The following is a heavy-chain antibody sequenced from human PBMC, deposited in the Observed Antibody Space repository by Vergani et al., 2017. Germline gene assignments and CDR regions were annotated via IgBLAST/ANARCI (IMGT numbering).Heavy chain of an antibody. Sequence: QVQLVESGGGVVQRGGPLRLSCATSGYTLSNYDMQWIRQGPGEGLEFVAFIQFDGSNQYYADSVKGRFTLSRDFSKNTLYLQMNSLRTDDTATYYCAKHFRGWGIDYWGQGTQVIVSS. V-gene: IGHV3-30*02. CDR1: GYTLSNYD. CDR3: AKHFRGWGIDY. CDR2: IQFDGSNQ. J-gene: IGHJ4*02. D-gene: IGHD3-16*01.